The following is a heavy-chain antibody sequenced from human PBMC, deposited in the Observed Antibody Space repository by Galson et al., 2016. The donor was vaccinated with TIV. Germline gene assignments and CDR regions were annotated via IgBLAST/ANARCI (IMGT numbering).Heavy chain of an antibody. J-gene: IGHJ4*02. Sequence: QSGAEVTKPGESLKISCQGSGYSFTRYWIGWVRQMPGKGLEWMGALYPGDSETRYSPSFQGQVTISADKSISTAYLQWSSLKASDTAMYYCARRPIPYSRIWDHFDYWGQGTLVTVSS. D-gene: IGHD6-13*01. CDR1: GYSFTRYW. CDR2: LYPGDSET. CDR3: ARRPIPYSRIWDHFDY. V-gene: IGHV5-51*01.